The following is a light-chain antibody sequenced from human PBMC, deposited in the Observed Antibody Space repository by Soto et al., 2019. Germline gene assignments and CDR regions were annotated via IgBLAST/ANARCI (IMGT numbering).Light chain of an antibody. CDR3: SSYISSSTLVV. J-gene: IGLJ2*01. CDR2: EVS. CDR1: SSDVGGYNY. V-gene: IGLV2-14*01. Sequence: QAVVTQPASVSGSPGQSITISCTGTSSDVGGYNYVSWYQQHPDKAPKLMIYEVSNRPSGVSNRFSGSKSGNTASLTISGLQAEDEADYYCSSYISSSTLVVFGGGTKLTVL.